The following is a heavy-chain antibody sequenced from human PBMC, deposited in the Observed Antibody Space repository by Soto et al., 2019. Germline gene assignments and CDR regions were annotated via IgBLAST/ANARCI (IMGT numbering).Heavy chain of an antibody. D-gene: IGHD6-19*01. CDR3: ARLAVAGDYYYYYYMDV. J-gene: IGHJ6*03. CDR2: MNPNSGNT. V-gene: IGHV1-8*01. Sequence: QVPLVQSGAEVKKPGASVKVSCKASGYTFTSYDINWVRQATGQGLEWMGWMNPNSGNTGYAQKFQGRVTMTRNTSISTAYMELSSLRSADTAVYYCARLAVAGDYYYYYYMDVWGKGTTVTVSS. CDR1: GYTFTSYD.